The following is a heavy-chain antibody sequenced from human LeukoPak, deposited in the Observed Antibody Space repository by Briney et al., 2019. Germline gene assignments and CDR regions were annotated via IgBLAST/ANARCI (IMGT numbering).Heavy chain of an antibody. J-gene: IGHJ4*02. Sequence: PGGSLRLSCAPSGFTFSSYWMSWVRPAPGKGLEWVANIKQDGSEKYYVDSVKGRFTISRDNAKNSLYLQMNSLRAEDTAVCYCARRGYYYDSSGYYLGGFDYWGQGTLVTVSS. V-gene: IGHV3-7*01. D-gene: IGHD3-22*01. CDR2: IKQDGSEK. CDR1: GFTFSSYW. CDR3: ARRGYYYDSSGYYLGGFDY.